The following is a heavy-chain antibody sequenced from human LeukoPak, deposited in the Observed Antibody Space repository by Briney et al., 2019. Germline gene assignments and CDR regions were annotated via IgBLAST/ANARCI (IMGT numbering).Heavy chain of an antibody. D-gene: IGHD2-2*01. CDR2: LGGGGIDT. CDR1: GFTFSGYA. V-gene: IGHV3-23*01. Sequence: GGSLRLSCAASGFTFSGYAMSWVRHAPGKGLEWVSTLGGGGIDTYYADSVKGRSTISRDNSKNTLFLQMNSLRAEDTAVYFCARDDSFQDIVVVPPPDLGFWGLGTLVTVSS. CDR3: ARDDSFQDIVVVPPPDLGF. J-gene: IGHJ4*02.